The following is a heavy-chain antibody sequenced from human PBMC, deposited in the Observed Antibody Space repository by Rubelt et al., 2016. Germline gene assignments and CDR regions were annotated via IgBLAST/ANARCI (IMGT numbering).Heavy chain of an antibody. V-gene: IGHV1-18*01. CDR2: ISAYNGNT. CDR3: ARDPLPVRGVIMTPTH. CDR1: GYTFTSYG. J-gene: IGHJ4*02. Sequence: QVQLVQSGAEVKKPGASVKVSCKASGYTFTSYGICWVRQAPGQGLEWMGWISAYNGNTNYAQKLTVSVTMTTGTSTSTASMELRSLRSDDTAVYYCARDPLPVRGVIMTPTHWGQGTLVTVSS. D-gene: IGHD3-10*01.